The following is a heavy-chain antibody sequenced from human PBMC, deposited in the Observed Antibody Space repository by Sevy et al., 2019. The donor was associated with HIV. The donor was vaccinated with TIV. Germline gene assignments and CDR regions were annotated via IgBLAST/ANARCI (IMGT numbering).Heavy chain of an antibody. CDR2: ISGSGGST. V-gene: IGHV3-23*01. CDR1: GFTFSSYA. J-gene: IGHJ4*02. Sequence: GGSLRLSCAASGFTFSSYAMSWVSQAPGKGLEWVSAISGSGGSTYYADSVKGRFTISRDNSKNTLYLQMNSLRAEDTAVYYCAKDRGYYDSSGYSLDYWGQGTLVTVSS. CDR3: AKDRGYYDSSGYSLDY. D-gene: IGHD3-22*01.